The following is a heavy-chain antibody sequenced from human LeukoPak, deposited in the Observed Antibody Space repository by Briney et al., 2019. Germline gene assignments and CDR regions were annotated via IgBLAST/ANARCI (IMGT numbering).Heavy chain of an antibody. CDR1: GYTFTRYY. Sequence: AASVMVICKACGYTFTRYYRHWVRQAPGQGLEWMGWINPNSGGTNYAQKFQVRVTMTRDTSISTAYMELSRLRSDDTAVYYCARYAMAADYWGQGTLVTVSS. J-gene: IGHJ4*02. CDR2: INPNSGGT. D-gene: IGHD5-24*01. V-gene: IGHV1-2*02. CDR3: ARYAMAADY.